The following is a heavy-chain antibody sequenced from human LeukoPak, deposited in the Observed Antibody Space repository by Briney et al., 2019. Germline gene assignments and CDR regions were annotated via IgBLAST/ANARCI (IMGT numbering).Heavy chain of an antibody. Sequence: ASVKVSCKASGGTFSSYAISWVRQAPGQGLEWMGGIIPIFGTANYAQKIQGRVTVTADESTSTAYMELSSLRSEDTAVYYCARTLTTRGYSSSSGGYYFDYWGQGTLVTVSS. D-gene: IGHD6-6*01. CDR3: ARTLTTRGYSSSSGGYYFDY. V-gene: IGHV1-69*13. J-gene: IGHJ4*02. CDR2: IIPIFGTA. CDR1: GGTFSSYA.